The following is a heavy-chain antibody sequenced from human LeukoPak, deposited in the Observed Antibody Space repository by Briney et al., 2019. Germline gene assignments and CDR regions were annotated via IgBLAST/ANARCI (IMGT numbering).Heavy chain of an antibody. J-gene: IGHJ3*02. D-gene: IGHD4-17*01. CDR1: GYTFTGYY. CDR2: INPNSGGT. CDR3: ARDLPYDYGVTAAFDI. Sequence: ASVKVSCKASGYTFTGYYMHWVRQAPGQGLEWMGWINPNSGGTNYAQKFQGRVTMTRDTSISTAYMELSRLRSDDTAVYYCARDLPYDYGVTAAFDIWGQGTMVTVSS. V-gene: IGHV1-2*02.